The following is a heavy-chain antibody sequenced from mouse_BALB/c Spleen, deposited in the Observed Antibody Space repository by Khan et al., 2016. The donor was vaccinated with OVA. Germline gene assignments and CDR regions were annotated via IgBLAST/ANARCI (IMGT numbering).Heavy chain of an antibody. V-gene: IGHV5-6*01. J-gene: IGHJ3*01. CDR1: GFTFSTYG. CDR2: INTGGAYT. Sequence: EVELVESGGDFVRPGGSLKLSCAASGFTFSTYGMSWVRQTPDKRLEWVATINTGGAYTYYPDSVKGRFTISRDNAKNTLYLQLSSLKSEDTAIYYCERLAYYYNSEGFAYWGQGTLVTVSA. D-gene: IGHD1-1*01. CDR3: ERLAYYYNSEGFAY.